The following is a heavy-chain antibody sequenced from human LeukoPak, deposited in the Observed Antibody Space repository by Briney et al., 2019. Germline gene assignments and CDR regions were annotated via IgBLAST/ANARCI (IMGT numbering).Heavy chain of an antibody. CDR1: GFTFSSYA. CDR2: ISGSGGSA. D-gene: IGHD3-10*01. J-gene: IGHJ4*02. V-gene: IGHV3-23*01. Sequence: GGSLRLSCAASGFTFSSYAMSWVRQAPGKGLEWVSAISGSGGSAYYADSVKGRFTISRDNSKNTLYLQMNSLRAEDTAVYYCARGEGGGSYFDYWGQGTLVTVSS. CDR3: ARGEGGGSYFDY.